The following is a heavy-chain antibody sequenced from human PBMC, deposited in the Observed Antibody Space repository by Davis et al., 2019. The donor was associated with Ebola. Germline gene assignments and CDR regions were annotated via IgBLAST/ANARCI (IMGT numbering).Heavy chain of an antibody. V-gene: IGHV1-2*02. D-gene: IGHD1-26*01. Sequence: ASVKVSCKASGGTFSSYAISWVRQAPGQGLEWMGWINPNSGGTNYAQKFQGRVTMTRDTSISTAYMELSRLRSDDTAVYYCASRGVGAFDAFDIWGQGTMVTVSS. J-gene: IGHJ3*02. CDR2: INPNSGGT. CDR3: ASRGVGAFDAFDI. CDR1: GGTFSSYA.